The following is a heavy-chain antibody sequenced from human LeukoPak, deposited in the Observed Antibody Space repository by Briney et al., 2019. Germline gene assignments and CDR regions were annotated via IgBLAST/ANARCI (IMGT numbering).Heavy chain of an antibody. V-gene: IGHV3-48*03. CDR2: ISGSGSTI. D-gene: IGHD5-12*01. CDR3: AREMGGYPFDY. Sequence: PGGSLRLSCAASGFTFSNYAMSWVRQAPGKGLEWVSYISGSGSTIYYAHSVKGRFTISRDNAKNSLSLQMNSLRAGDTAVYYCAREMGGYPFDYWGQGTLVTAAS. CDR1: GFTFSNYA. J-gene: IGHJ4*02.